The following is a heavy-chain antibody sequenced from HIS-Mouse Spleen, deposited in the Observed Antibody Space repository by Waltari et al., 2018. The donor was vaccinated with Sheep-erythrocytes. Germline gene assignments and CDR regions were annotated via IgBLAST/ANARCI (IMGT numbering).Heavy chain of an antibody. D-gene: IGHD6-13*01. CDR1: GYTFTGYY. CDR3: ARGRIAAAVYAFDI. Sequence: QVQLVQSGAEVKKPGASVKVSCKASGYTFTGYYMHWVRQAPGQGLEWMGWNNPNSGGKNKGQRFKGRVTMTRDTSISTAYMELSRLRSDDTAVYYCARGRIAAAVYAFDIWGQGTMVTVSS. J-gene: IGHJ3*02. CDR2: NNPNSGGK. V-gene: IGHV1-2*02.